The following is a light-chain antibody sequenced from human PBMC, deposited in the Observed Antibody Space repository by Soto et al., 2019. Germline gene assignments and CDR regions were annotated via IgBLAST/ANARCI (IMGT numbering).Light chain of an antibody. CDR1: TSNIGSNY. Sequence: QSVLTQPPSASGTPGQGVTISCSGSTSNIGSNYVYWYQQLPGTAPKLLIYRNNQRPSGAPDRFSGSKSGTSASLAISGLRSDDEADYFCATWDTSLNGFYVFGTGTKVNV. CDR3: ATWDTSLNGFYV. V-gene: IGLV1-47*01. J-gene: IGLJ1*01. CDR2: RNN.